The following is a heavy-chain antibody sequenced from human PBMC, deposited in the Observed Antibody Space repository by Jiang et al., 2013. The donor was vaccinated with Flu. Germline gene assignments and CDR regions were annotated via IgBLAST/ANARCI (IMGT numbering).Heavy chain of an antibody. CDR2: VNHSGST. CDR3: ASVYYDSSGLVFDS. V-gene: IGHV4-34*01. D-gene: IGHD3-22*01. J-gene: IGHJ4*02. Sequence: EWIGEVNHSGSTSYNPSLKSRVTISADTSLRSRFSLKLTSVTAADTAVYYCASVYYDSSGLVFDSWGQGTQVTVSS.